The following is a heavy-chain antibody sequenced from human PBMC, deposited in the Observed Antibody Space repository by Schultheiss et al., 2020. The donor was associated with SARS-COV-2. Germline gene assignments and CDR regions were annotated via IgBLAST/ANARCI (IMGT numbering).Heavy chain of an antibody. CDR3: ARYSSSFPGHNWFDP. J-gene: IGHJ5*02. D-gene: IGHD6-6*01. Sequence: SETLSLTCAVSGYSISSSNWWGWIRQPAGKGLEWIGRIYTSGSTNYNPSLKSRVTMSVDTSKNQFSLQLSSVTAADTAVYYCARYSSSFPGHNWFDPWGQGTLVTVSS. CDR1: GYSISSSNW. CDR2: IYTSGST. V-gene: IGHV4-59*10.